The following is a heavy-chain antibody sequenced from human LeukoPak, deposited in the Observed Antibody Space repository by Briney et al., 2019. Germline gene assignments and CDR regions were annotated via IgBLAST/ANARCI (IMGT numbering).Heavy chain of an antibody. J-gene: IGHJ4*02. Sequence: ASVKVSCKASVYTFTGYYMHWVRQAPGQGLEWMGWINPNSGGTNYAQKFQGRVTMTRDTSISTAYMELSRLRSDDTAVYYCARHRSRDGYNFDFDYWGQGTLVTVSS. CDR2: INPNSGGT. D-gene: IGHD5-24*01. CDR1: VYTFTGYY. V-gene: IGHV1-2*02. CDR3: ARHRSRDGYNFDFDY.